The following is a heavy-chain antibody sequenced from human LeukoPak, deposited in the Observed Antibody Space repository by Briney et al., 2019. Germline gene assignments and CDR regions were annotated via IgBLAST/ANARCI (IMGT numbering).Heavy chain of an antibody. J-gene: IGHJ6*02. CDR1: GVSFSGYY. CDR3: ASAPPYYYYGMDV. CDR2: INHSGST. Sequence: SETLSLTCAVYGVSFSGYYWSWIRQPPGKGLEWIGEINHSGSTNYNPSLKSRVTISVDTSKNQFSLKLSSVTAADTAVYYCASAPPYYYYGMDVWGQGTTVTVSS. V-gene: IGHV4-34*01.